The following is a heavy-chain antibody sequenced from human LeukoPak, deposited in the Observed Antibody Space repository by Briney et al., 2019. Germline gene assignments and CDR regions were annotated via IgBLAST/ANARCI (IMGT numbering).Heavy chain of an antibody. V-gene: IGHV1-69*06. CDR2: IIPIFGTA. Sequence: ASVKVSCKASGGTFSSYAISWVRQAPGQGLEWMGGIIPIFGTANYAQKFQGRVTITADKSTSTAYMELSSLRSEDTAVYYCARARPFRYCSSTSCGFAHYYYYMDVWGKGTTVTVSS. D-gene: IGHD2-2*01. CDR3: ARARPFRYCSSTSCGFAHYYYYMDV. CDR1: GGTFSSYA. J-gene: IGHJ6*03.